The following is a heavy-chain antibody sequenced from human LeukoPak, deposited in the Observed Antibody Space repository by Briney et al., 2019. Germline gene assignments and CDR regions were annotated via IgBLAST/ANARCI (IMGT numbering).Heavy chain of an antibody. CDR2: INPNNGDT. D-gene: IGHD2-15*01. Sequence: ASVKVSCKASGYTFTDYYMHWVRQAPGQGLEWMGWINPNNGDTGSAQEFQGRVTMTRDTSIRTAYMELSRLTSDDTAVYYCAREPLAVAATNNAFDFWGQGTMVTVSS. CDR1: GYTFTDYY. CDR3: AREPLAVAATNNAFDF. V-gene: IGHV1-2*02. J-gene: IGHJ3*01.